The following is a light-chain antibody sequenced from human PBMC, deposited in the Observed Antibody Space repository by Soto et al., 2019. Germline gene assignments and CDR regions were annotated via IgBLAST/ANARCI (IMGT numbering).Light chain of an antibody. Sequence: DIQMTQSPSSLSASVGDRVTITCRASQSISNYLNWYQQKPGKAPQLLIYAASSLQSGVPSRFSGSGSGTDFTLTISSLQSEDFAIYYCQQSYTTPRTFGQGTEVDIK. CDR1: QSISNY. J-gene: IGKJ1*01. CDR2: AAS. V-gene: IGKV1-39*01. CDR3: QQSYTTPRT.